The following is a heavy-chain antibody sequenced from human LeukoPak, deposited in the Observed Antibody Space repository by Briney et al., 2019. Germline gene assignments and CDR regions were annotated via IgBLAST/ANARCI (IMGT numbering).Heavy chain of an antibody. CDR2: ISYDGSNR. D-gene: IGHD2-2*02. V-gene: IGHV3-30*18. J-gene: IGHJ6*02. CDR3: AKQWGCSSTSCYSSYYYYGMDV. Sequence: QSGRSLRLSCAASGFTLSSYGMHWVRQAPGKGLEWVAVISYDGSNRYYADSVKGRFTISRDNSKNTLYLQMNSLRAEDTAVYYCAKQWGCSSTSCYSSYYYYGMDVWGQGTTVTVSS. CDR1: GFTLSSYG.